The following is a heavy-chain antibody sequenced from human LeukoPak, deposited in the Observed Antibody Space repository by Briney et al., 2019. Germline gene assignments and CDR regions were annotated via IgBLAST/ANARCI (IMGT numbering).Heavy chain of an antibody. J-gene: IGHJ4*02. V-gene: IGHV3-53*01. D-gene: IGHD6-19*01. CDR3: ARDAYSSGWYSDY. CDR1: GFTVSSNY. CDR2: IYSGGGT. Sequence: GGSLRLSCAASGFTVSSNYMSWVRQAPGKGLEWVSVIYSGGGTYYADSVKGRFTISRDNSKNTLYLQMNSLRAEDTAVYYCARDAYSSGWYSDYWGQGTLVTVSS.